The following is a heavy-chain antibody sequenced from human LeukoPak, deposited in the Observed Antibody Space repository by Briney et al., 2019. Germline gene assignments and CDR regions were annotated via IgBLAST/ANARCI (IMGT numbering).Heavy chain of an antibody. Sequence: PGGSLRLPCAVSGFSVSSNYMSWVRQAPGKGLEWVSVIYSGGGIYYADSVKGRFTSSRDSSKNVMYLQLNSLRVEDTAVYFCARDSHKGFWGQGALVTVSS. CDR1: GFSVSSNY. CDR2: IYSGGGI. CDR3: ARDSHKGF. V-gene: IGHV3-66*01. J-gene: IGHJ4*02.